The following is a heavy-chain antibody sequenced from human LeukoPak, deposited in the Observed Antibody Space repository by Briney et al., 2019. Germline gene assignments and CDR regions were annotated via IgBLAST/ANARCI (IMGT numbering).Heavy chain of an antibody. V-gene: IGHV5-51*01. CDR1: GYSFTSYW. CDR2: NYPGDSDT. CDR3: ARKGITTRAASWWFDP. Sequence: GESLKISCKGSGYSFTSYWIGWGRQMPGEGLEWVGINYPGDSDTRYSPSFQGQVTISADKSISTAYLQWSSLKASDTAMYYCARKGITTRAASWWFDPWGQGTLVTVSS. J-gene: IGHJ5*02. D-gene: IGHD3-22*01.